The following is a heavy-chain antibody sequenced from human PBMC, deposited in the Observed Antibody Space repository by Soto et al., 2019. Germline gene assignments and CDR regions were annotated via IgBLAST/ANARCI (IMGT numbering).Heavy chain of an antibody. D-gene: IGHD6-13*01. Sequence: SETLCLTCTVSGGSISSYYWSWIRQPPGKGLEWIGYIYYSGSTNYNPSLKSRVTISVDTSKNQFSLKLSSVTAADTAVYYCARGDSAAAGTGNWFDPWGQGTLVTVSS. CDR3: ARGDSAAAGTGNWFDP. CDR2: IYYSGST. V-gene: IGHV4-59*01. CDR1: GGSISSYY. J-gene: IGHJ5*02.